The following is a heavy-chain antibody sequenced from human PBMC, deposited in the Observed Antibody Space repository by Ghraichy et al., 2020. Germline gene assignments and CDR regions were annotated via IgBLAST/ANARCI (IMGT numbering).Heavy chain of an antibody. Sequence: LSLTCAASGFTFSSYSMNWVRQAPGKGLEWVSSISSSSSYIYYADSVKGRFTISRDNAKNSLYLQMNSLRAEDTAVYYCAILYRPSPSNRYYYYGMDVWGQGTTVTVSS. D-gene: IGHD1-14*01. CDR2: ISSSSSYI. CDR1: GFTFSSYS. J-gene: IGHJ6*02. V-gene: IGHV3-21*01. CDR3: AILYRPSPSNRYYYYGMDV.